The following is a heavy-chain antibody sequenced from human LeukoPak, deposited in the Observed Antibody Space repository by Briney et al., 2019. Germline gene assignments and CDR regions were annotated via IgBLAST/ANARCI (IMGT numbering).Heavy chain of an antibody. Sequence: SETLSLTCTVSGGSFTNHYYNWIRQPPGKGLEWIGYIYYSGSTNYNPSLKSRVTISLDTSKNQFSLRLSSVTAADTAMYYCARGYYSDTSGYYSLAEAWGQGTLVTVSS. CDR2: IYYSGST. CDR3: ARGYYSDTSGYYSLAEA. CDR1: GGSFTNHY. V-gene: IGHV4-59*11. D-gene: IGHD3-22*01. J-gene: IGHJ5*02.